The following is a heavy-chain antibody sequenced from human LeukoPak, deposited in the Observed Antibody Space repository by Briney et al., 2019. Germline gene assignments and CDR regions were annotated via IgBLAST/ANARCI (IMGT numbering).Heavy chain of an antibody. V-gene: IGHV4-34*01. CDR1: GGSLSDFD. CDR2: INHSGST. D-gene: IGHD1-26*01. CDR3: ARVGWADY. J-gene: IGHJ4*02. Sequence: SETLSLTCAVYGGSLSDFDWTWIRQAPGKGLEWIGEINHSGSTNYNPSLKSRVTISVDTSKNQFSLKLSSVTAADTAVYYCARVGWADYWGQGTLVTVSS.